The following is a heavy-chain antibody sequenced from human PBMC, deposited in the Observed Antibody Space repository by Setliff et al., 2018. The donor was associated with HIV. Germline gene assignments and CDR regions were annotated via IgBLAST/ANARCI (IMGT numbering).Heavy chain of an antibody. CDR2: IYTSGST. J-gene: IGHJ4*02. V-gene: IGHV4-61*02. CDR3: ARDQKGYSYGYFDS. Sequence: SETLSLTCTVSGGSISSGSYYWSRIRQPAGKGLEWIGRIYTSGSTNYNPSLKSRVTISVDTSKNQFSLKLSSVTAADTAVYYCARDQKGYSYGYFDSWGQGTLVTVSS. D-gene: IGHD5-18*01. CDR1: GGSISSGSYY.